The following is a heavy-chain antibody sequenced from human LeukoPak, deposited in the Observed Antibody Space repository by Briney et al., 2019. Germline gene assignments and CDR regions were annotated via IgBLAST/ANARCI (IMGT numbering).Heavy chain of an antibody. CDR2: ISGTGGST. V-gene: IGHV3-23*01. J-gene: IGHJ4*02. CDR1: GFTFRSYG. CDR3: ARGSTYYDSSGQVPFDY. D-gene: IGHD3-22*01. Sequence: GGSLRLSCAASGFTFRSYGMTWVRQAPGKGLEWVSAISGTGGSTYYADSVKGRFTISRDNAKNSLYLQMNSLRAEDTAVYYCARGSTYYDSSGQVPFDYWGQGTLVTVSS.